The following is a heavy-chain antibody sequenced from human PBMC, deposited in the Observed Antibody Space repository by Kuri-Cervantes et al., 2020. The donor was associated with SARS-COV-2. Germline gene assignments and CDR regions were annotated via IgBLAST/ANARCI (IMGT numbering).Heavy chain of an antibody. Sequence: GGSLRLSCAASGFTFSSYGMHWVRQAPGKGLERVAFIRYDGSNKYYADSVKGRFTISRDNSKNTLYLQMNSLRAEDTAVYYCAKSVPVWQQLPYNWFDPWGQGTLVTVSS. CDR1: GFTFSSYG. V-gene: IGHV3-30*02. CDR3: AKSVPVWQQLPYNWFDP. CDR2: IRYDGSNK. J-gene: IGHJ5*02. D-gene: IGHD6-13*01.